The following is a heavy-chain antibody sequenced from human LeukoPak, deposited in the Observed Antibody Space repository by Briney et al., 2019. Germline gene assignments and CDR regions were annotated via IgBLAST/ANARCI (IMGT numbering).Heavy chain of an antibody. V-gene: IGHV4-4*02. CDR2: IYHSGST. Sequence: SETLSLTCAVSGGSISSSNWWSWVRQPPGKGLEWIGQIYHSGSTNYNPSLKSRVTISVDKSKNQFSLKLRSVTAADTAVYYCARLLSLGYCSGGSCYGRGAWFDRWGQGTLVTVSS. CDR1: GGSISSSNW. D-gene: IGHD2-15*01. J-gene: IGHJ5*02. CDR3: ARLLSLGYCSGGSCYGRGAWFDR.